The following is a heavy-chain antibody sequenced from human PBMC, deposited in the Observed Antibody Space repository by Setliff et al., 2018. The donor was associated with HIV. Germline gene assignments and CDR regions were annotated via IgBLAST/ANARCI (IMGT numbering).Heavy chain of an antibody. J-gene: IGHJ3*01. CDR3: AGPRGDEAFDV. Sequence: ASVKVFCKASGGSSSTHAMNWVRQAPGQGLEWMEQIISILGITNYAQKFQGRVTLTADESTSTMYMELSSLTSDDTAVYYCAGPRGDEAFDVWGQGTMVTVSS. CDR2: IISILGIT. CDR1: GGSSSTHA. V-gene: IGHV1-69*10.